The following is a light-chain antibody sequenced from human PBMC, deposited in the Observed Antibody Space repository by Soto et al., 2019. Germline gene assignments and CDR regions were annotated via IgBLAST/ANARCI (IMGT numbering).Light chain of an antibody. CDR2: EVS. CDR3: SSYTRSSTYVV. J-gene: IGLJ2*01. Sequence: QSALTQPASVSGSPGQSITISCTGTSSDVGGYNYVSWYQQHPGKAPKLMIYEVSNRPSGVSNRFSGSKSGNTASLTISGLQAEDEADYYCSSYTRSSTYVVFGGGTKRPS. V-gene: IGLV2-14*01. CDR1: SSDVGGYNY.